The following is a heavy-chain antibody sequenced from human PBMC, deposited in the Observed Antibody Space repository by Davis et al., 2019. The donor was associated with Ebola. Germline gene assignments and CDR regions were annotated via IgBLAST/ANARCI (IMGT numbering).Heavy chain of an antibody. Sequence: ASVTVSCKVSAYTLSELSMHWVRQAPGKGLEWMGGFDPVDGEIMYAQKFQGRITMTQDKSTDTAYMELSGLRSDDTAMYYCASTYYWGQGTLVTVS. CDR2: FDPVDGEI. CDR1: AYTLSELS. J-gene: IGHJ4*02. V-gene: IGHV1-24*01. CDR3: ASTYY.